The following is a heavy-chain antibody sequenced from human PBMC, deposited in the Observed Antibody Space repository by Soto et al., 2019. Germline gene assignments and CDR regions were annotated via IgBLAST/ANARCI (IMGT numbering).Heavy chain of an antibody. V-gene: IGHV1-2*04. J-gene: IGHJ4*02. Sequence: ASVKVSCKASGYTFTGYYMHWVRQAPGQGLGWMGWINPNSGGTNYAQKFQGWVTMTRDTSISTAYMELSRLRSEDTAVYYCARESRYCSGGSCYFLPGIDYWGQGTLVTVSS. CDR2: INPNSGGT. CDR3: ARESRYCSGGSCYFLPGIDY. D-gene: IGHD2-15*01. CDR1: GYTFTGYY.